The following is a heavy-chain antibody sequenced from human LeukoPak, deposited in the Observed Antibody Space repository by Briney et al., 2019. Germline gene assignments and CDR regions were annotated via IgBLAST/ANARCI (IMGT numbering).Heavy chain of an antibody. V-gene: IGHV3-53*01. CDR1: GLTVSNNY. Sequence: GGSLRLSCAASGLTVSNNYMSWVRQAPGKGLEWDSVFYSGGSAYYADSVKGRFTISRDNSKNTLYLQMNSLRAEDTAVYYCARGPDRRDDYKSLDYWGQGTLVTVSS. CDR3: ARGPDRRDDYKSLDY. J-gene: IGHJ4*02. D-gene: IGHD5-24*01. CDR2: FYSGGSA.